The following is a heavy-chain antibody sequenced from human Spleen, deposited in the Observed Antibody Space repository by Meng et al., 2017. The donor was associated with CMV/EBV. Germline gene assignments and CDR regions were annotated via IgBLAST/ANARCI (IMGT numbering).Heavy chain of an antibody. V-gene: IGHV1-8*01. Sequence: ASVKVSCKASGYTFTTYDINWVRQATGQGLEWMGWMSPNSGNTGYAQKFQGRVTMTRDTSVSTAYMELSSLTFEDTAVYYCARLVPYYYYGMDVWGQGTTVTVSS. CDR2: MSPNSGNT. CDR3: ARLVPYYYYGMDV. CDR1: GYTFTTYD. J-gene: IGHJ6*02. D-gene: IGHD4/OR15-4a*01.